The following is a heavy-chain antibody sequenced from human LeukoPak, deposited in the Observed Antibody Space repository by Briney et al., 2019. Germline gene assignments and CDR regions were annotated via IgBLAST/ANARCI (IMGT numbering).Heavy chain of an antibody. J-gene: IGHJ4*02. CDR2: ISSSGGST. Sequence: GGSLRLSCAASGFTFSSYAMSWVRQAPGRGLEWVSAISSSGGSTYYADSVKGRFTISRDNSKNTLYLQMNSLRAEDTAVYYCAKGATGYCSGGSCYLDYWGQGTLVTVSS. CDR1: GFTFSSYA. CDR3: AKGATGYCSGGSCYLDY. V-gene: IGHV3-23*01. D-gene: IGHD2-15*01.